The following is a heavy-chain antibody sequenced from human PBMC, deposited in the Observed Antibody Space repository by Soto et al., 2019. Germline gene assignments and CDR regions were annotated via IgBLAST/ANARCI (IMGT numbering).Heavy chain of an antibody. CDR1: GGXFSGYY. V-gene: IGHV4-34*01. J-gene: IGHJ4*02. Sequence: SETLSLTCAVYGGXFSGYYWSWIRQPPGKGLEWIGEINHSGSTNYNPSLKSRVTISVDTSKNQFSLKLSSVTAADTAVYYCARIRDSVVPAARTFDYWGQGTLVTVSS. CDR3: ARIRDSVVPAARTFDY. CDR2: INHSGST. D-gene: IGHD2-2*01.